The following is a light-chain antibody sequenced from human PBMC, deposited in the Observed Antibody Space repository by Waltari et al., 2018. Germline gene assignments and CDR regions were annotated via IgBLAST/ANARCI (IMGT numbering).Light chain of an antibody. J-gene: IGKJ2*01. CDR3: QQANTFPYT. Sequence: DIQMTQSQSSVSASIGDRVTITCRASQGIASWLAWYQQKPGKAPKVVIYAASRLRSGVPSRFSGSCSGTNFTLMITNLQPEDFATYYCQQANTFPYTFGQGTKLEIK. V-gene: IGKV1D-12*01. CDR2: AAS. CDR1: QGIASW.